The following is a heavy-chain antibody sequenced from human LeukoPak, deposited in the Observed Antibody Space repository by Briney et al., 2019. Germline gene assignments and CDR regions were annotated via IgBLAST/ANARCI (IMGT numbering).Heavy chain of an antibody. J-gene: IGHJ4*02. D-gene: IGHD2-21*01. CDR2: IYHSGST. CDR1: GGSISSGGYS. V-gene: IGHV4-30-2*01. Sequence: PSETLSLTCAVSGGSISSGGYSWSWIRQPPGKGLEWIGYIYHSGSTYYNPSLKSRVTISVDTSKNQFSLKLSSVTAADTAVYYCARRRGIIPQFFDYWGQGTLVTVSS. CDR3: ARRRGIIPQFFDY.